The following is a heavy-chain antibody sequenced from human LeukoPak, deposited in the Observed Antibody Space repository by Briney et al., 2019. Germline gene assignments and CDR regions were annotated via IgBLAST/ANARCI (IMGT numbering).Heavy chain of an antibody. D-gene: IGHD2-15*01. CDR2: ISGSDGST. V-gene: IGHV3-23*01. Sequence: GGSLRLSCTASGFTFSNYAMSWVRQAPGKGLEWVSTISGSDGSTYYADSVKGRFTISRDNSKNTLYLQMNSLRVEDTAIYYCAKGRGYCTGGSCYSDYWGQGTLVTVSA. J-gene: IGHJ4*02. CDR1: GFTFSNYA. CDR3: AKGRGYCTGGSCYSDY.